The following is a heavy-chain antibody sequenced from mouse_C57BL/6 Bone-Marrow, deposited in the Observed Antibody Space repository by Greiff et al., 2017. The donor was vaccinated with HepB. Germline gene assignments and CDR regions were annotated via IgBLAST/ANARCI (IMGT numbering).Heavy chain of an antibody. J-gene: IGHJ2*01. CDR3: ARMKALCYFDY. V-gene: IGHV1-84*01. CDR1: GYTFTDYY. CDR2: ICPGSGNT. Sequence: VQLQQSGPGLVKPGASVKISCTASGYTFTDYYINWVKQRPGQGLEWIGWICPGSGNTKYNEKFKGKATLTVDTSSSTAYMQLSSLTSEDSAVYFCARMKALCYFDYWGQGTTLTVSS.